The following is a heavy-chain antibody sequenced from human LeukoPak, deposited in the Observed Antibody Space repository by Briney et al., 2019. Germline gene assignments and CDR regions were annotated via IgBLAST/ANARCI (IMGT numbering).Heavy chain of an antibody. Sequence: GASVKVSCKASGYTFTDYYLHWVRQAPGQGLGWVGIINPSGGSTSYAQKFQGRVTMTRDMSTSTVYMELSSLRSEDTAVYYCAVIAVARPNAFDIWGQGTMVTVSS. CDR3: AVIAVARPNAFDI. D-gene: IGHD6-19*01. V-gene: IGHV1-46*01. J-gene: IGHJ3*02. CDR2: INPSGGST. CDR1: GYTFTDYY.